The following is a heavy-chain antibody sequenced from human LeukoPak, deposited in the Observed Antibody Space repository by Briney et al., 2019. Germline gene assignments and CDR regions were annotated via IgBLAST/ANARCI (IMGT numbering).Heavy chain of an antibody. CDR3: ARVGDILTDYYPFDY. CDR2: INPNSGGT. V-gene: IGHV1-2*02. Sequence: ASVKVSCKASGYTFTSYVISWVRQAPGQGLEWMGWINPNSGGTNYAQKFQGRVTMTRDTSISTAYMELSRLRSDDTAVYYCARVGDILTDYYPFDYWGQGTLVTVSS. D-gene: IGHD3-9*01. J-gene: IGHJ4*02. CDR1: GYTFTSYV.